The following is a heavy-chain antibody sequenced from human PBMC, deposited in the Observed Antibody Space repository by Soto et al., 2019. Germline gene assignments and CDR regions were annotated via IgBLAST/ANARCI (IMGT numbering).Heavy chain of an antibody. CDR3: ARGGLQHALDV. V-gene: IGHV3-74*03. CDR1: GFTFSNYW. Sequence: EVQLVESGGCLVQPGGSLRLSCAASGFTFSNYWMYWVRQAPGKGLVWVSRVNNDGTDTTNADSVKGRFTISRDNAENTLYLQMNSLRAEDTAVYYCARGGLQHALDVWGQGSTVTVSS. J-gene: IGHJ6*02. CDR2: VNNDGTDT. D-gene: IGHD6-13*01.